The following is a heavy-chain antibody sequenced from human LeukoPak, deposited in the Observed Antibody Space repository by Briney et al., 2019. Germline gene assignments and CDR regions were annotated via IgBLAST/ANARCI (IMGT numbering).Heavy chain of an antibody. CDR1: GGSISSSNYY. J-gene: IGHJ2*01. CDR2: IYDNGST. V-gene: IGHV4-39*07. Sequence: PSETLSLTCTVSGGSISSSNYYWGWIRQPPGKGLEWIGSIYDNGSTYYNPSLKSRVTISVDRSKKQFSLKLSSVTAADTAVYYCARDPGSPRGYFDLWGRGTLVTVSS. D-gene: IGHD2-15*01. CDR3: ARDPGSPRGYFDL.